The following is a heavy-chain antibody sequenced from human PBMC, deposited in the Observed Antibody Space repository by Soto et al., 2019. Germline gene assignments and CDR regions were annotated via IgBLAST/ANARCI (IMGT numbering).Heavy chain of an antibody. Sequence: SETLSLTCPLSNASISSRKWLTWVRQTPGKGLEWIGEIYHSGSINHNPSLKSRVTMSVDKSKNQFSLKMTPVTAADTGVYYCASKFGELLADAFEIWGQGTVVTVSS. CDR1: NASISSRKW. D-gene: IGHD3-10*01. CDR2: IYHSGSI. V-gene: IGHV4-4*02. J-gene: IGHJ3*02. CDR3: ASKFGELLADAFEI.